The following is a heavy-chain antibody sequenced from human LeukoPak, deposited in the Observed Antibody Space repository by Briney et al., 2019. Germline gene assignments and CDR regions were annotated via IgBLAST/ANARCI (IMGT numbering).Heavy chain of an antibody. CDR1: GFTFSSYW. CDR2: IYSGTST. J-gene: IGHJ2*01. Sequence: GGSLRLSCAASGFTFSSYWMSWVRQAPGKGLEWVSVIYSGTSTYYADSVKGRFTISRDNSKNTLYLQMNSLRAEDTAVYYCARDPRGYSYGTSYWYFDLWGRGTLVTVSS. V-gene: IGHV3-53*01. D-gene: IGHD5-18*01. CDR3: ARDPRGYSYGTSYWYFDL.